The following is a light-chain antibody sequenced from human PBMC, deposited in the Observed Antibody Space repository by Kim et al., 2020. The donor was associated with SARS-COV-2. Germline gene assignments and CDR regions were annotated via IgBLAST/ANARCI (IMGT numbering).Light chain of an antibody. CDR3: QQYNDWPYT. Sequence: VSPGERVTLSCGASQSVSSKLAWYHQKPGQAPRLLIYGTSTRATDIPARFSGSGSGTEFTLTISSLQSEDFAVYYCQQYNDWPYTFGQGTKLEIK. CDR1: QSVSSK. V-gene: IGKV3-15*01. J-gene: IGKJ2*01. CDR2: GTS.